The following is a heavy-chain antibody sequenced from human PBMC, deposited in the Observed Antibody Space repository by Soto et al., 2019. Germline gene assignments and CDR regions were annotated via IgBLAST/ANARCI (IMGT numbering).Heavy chain of an antibody. V-gene: IGHV5-51*01. D-gene: IGHD2-8*01. CDR1: GYTFTSYW. CDR3: ARPDINGWYDF. Sequence: GESLKISCKGSGYTFTSYWIAWVRQMPGKGLEWMAIIYPADSDTRYSPSFQGHVTISADKSINTAYLQWSSLRTSETAIYYCARPDINGWYDFWGQGTLVTVSS. J-gene: IGHJ5*01. CDR2: IYPADSDT.